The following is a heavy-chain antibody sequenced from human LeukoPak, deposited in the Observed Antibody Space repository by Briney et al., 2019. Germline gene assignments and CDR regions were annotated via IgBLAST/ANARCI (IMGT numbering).Heavy chain of an antibody. CDR1: GFTFSSYA. Sequence: PGGSLRLSCAASGFTFSSYAMSWVRQAPGKGLEWVSAITDSGGDTYHADSVKGRFTISRDNSKNTVFLQMNSLTLEDTAVYYCAKGSSSSRPYYFDYWGQGILVTVSS. V-gene: IGHV3-23*01. CDR3: AKGSSSSRPYYFDY. D-gene: IGHD6-6*01. J-gene: IGHJ4*02. CDR2: ITDSGGDT.